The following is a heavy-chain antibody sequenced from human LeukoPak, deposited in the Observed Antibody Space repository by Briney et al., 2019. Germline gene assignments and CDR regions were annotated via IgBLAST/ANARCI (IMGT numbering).Heavy chain of an antibody. Sequence: GASVKVSCKVSGDSLTELSIHWVRHAPGKGLEWTGGVDPEEGETIFAQDFQGRVTLTEDTSTDTDYMELNSLRSDDTAVYYCATMGSETTSGWSAFDYWGRGTLVTVSS. J-gene: IGHJ4*02. CDR1: GDSLTELS. D-gene: IGHD6-19*01. CDR2: VDPEEGET. V-gene: IGHV1-24*01. CDR3: ATMGSETTSGWSAFDY.